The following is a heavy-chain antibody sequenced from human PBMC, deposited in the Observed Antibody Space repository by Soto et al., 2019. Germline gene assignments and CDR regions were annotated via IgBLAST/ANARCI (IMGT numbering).Heavy chain of an antibody. CDR1: GFTFSSYG. V-gene: IGHV3-30*18. CDR2: ISYDGSNK. CDR3: AKEVPPIVGATVFDY. Sequence: PGGSLRLSCAASGFTFSSYGMHWVRQAPGKGLEWVAVISYDGSNKYYADSVKGRFTISRDNSKNTLYLQMNSLRAEDTAVYYYAKEVPPIVGATVFDYWGQGTLVTVSS. D-gene: IGHD1-26*01. J-gene: IGHJ4*02.